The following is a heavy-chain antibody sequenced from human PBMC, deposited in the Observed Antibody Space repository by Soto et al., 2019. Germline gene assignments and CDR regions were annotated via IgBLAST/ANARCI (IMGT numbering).Heavy chain of an antibody. Sequence: GGSLRLSCAASGFTFSSYGMHWVRQAPGKGLEWVAVISYDGSNKYYADSVKGRFTISRDNSKNTLYLQMDSLRAEDTAVYYCAKEARSGDFDYWGQGTLVTAPQ. V-gene: IGHV3-30*18. CDR1: GFTFSSYG. CDR2: ISYDGSNK. J-gene: IGHJ4*02. D-gene: IGHD2-15*01. CDR3: AKEARSGDFDY.